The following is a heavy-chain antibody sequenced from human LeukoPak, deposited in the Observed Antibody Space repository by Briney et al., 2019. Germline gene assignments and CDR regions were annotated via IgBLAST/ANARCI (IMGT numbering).Heavy chain of an antibody. Sequence: PGRSLRLSCAASGFTFSGSAMHWVRQAPGKGLEWVAVISSDGSNKYYAGSVKGQFTISRDNSNNTLYLQMNSLRPEDTAVYYCARGAGTTVYYMDVWGKGTTVTVSS. CDR3: ARGAGTTVYYMDV. CDR2: ISSDGSNK. CDR1: GFTFSGSA. V-gene: IGHV3-30*01. J-gene: IGHJ6*03. D-gene: IGHD1-7*01.